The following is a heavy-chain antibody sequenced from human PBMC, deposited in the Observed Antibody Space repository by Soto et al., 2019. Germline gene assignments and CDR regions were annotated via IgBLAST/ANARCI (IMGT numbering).Heavy chain of an antibody. V-gene: IGHV1-8*02. CDR3: ARKYYDFWSGYYTDWFDP. CDR2: MNPNSGNT. J-gene: IGHJ5*02. D-gene: IGHD3-3*01. CDR1: GYTLSIYD. Sequence: VSVKVSCKSCGYTLSIYDVNWLRQATGQGLEWMGRMNPNSGNTGCAQKFQGRVTMTRNTSISTAYMELSSLRSEDTAVYYCARKYYDFWSGYYTDWFDPWGQGTLVTVSS.